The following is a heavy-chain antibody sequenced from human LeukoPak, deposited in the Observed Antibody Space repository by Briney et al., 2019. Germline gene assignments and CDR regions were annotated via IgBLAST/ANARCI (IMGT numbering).Heavy chain of an antibody. D-gene: IGHD6-6*01. CDR1: GGSISNGGYS. CDR3: ARSSWPYSSSWRWFDP. CDR2: IYHSGST. Sequence: SETLSLTCAVSGGSISNGGYSWSWSRQPPGKGLEWIGYIYHSGSTYYNPSLKSRVPISVDRSKNQFSLKLSSVTAADTAVYYCARSSWPYSSSWRWFDPWGQGTLVTVSS. J-gene: IGHJ5*02. V-gene: IGHV4-30-2*01.